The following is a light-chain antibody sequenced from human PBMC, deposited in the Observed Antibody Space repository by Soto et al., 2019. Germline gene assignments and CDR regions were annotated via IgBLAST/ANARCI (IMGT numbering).Light chain of an antibody. CDR3: HQYGSTAWT. J-gene: IGKJ1*01. V-gene: IGKV3-20*01. CDR1: QSVSTNF. CDR2: GAS. Sequence: EIVLTQSPGTLSLSPGEGATLSCRASQSVSTNFFAWYQQKPGQAPRLLIYGASSRATGIPDRFSGSGSGTDFTLTISRLEPEDFAVYYCHQYGSTAWTFRQGNKV.